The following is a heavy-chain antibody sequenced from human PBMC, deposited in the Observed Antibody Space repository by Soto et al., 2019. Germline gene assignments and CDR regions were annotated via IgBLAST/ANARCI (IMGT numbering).Heavy chain of an antibody. CDR3: AREERGYSGYDLHYYGMDV. V-gene: IGHV3-33*01. J-gene: IGHJ6*02. CDR2: IWYDGSNK. Sequence: GGSLRLSCAASGFTFSSYGMHWVRQAPGKGLKWVAVIWYDGSNKYYADSVKGRFTISRDNSKNTLYLQMNSLRAEDTAVYYCAREERGYSGYDLHYYGMDVWGQGTTVTVSS. CDR1: GFTFSSYG. D-gene: IGHD5-12*01.